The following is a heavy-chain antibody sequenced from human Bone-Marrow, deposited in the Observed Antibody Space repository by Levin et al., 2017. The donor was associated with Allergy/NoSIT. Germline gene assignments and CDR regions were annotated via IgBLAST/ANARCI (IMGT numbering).Heavy chain of an antibody. CDR2: ISYDGSNK. CDR3: ARDRWSPNTYYDFWSGYWSP. J-gene: IGHJ4*02. Sequence: GESLKISCAASGFTFSSYAMHWVRQAPGKGLEWVAVISYDGSNKYYADSVKGRFTISRDNSKNTLYLQMNSLRAEDTAVYYCARDRWSPNTYYDFWSGYWSPWGQGTLVTVSS. D-gene: IGHD3-3*01. CDR1: GFTFSSYA. V-gene: IGHV3-30-3*01.